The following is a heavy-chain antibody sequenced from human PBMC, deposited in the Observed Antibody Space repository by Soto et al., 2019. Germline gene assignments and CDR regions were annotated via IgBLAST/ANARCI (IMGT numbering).Heavy chain of an antibody. CDR1: GGSISSYY. J-gene: IGHJ4*02. CDR3: ARRWGTSFDF. Sequence: QVQLQESGPGLVKPSETLSLTCTVSGGSISSYYWSWIRQPPGKGLEWIGYIYYSGSTNYNPSLERRVTISVDTSKNQFSLKVSSVTAADTAVYYCARRWGTSFDFWGQGTLVTVSS. D-gene: IGHD7-27*01. CDR2: IYYSGST. V-gene: IGHV4-59*01.